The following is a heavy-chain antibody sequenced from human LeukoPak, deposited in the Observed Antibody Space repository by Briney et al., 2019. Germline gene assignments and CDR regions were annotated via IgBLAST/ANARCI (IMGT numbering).Heavy chain of an antibody. CDR2: ICSDGSNK. CDR1: GFTFSSYG. J-gene: IGHJ6*02. CDR3: ARGPQQLVYGMDV. D-gene: IGHD6-13*01. Sequence: PGRSLRLSCAASGFTFSSYGMHWVRQAPGKGLEWVAVICSDGSNKDYADSVKGRFTISRDNSKNTLYLQMNSLRAEDTAVYYCARGPQQLVYGMDVWGQGTTVTVSS. V-gene: IGHV3-33*01.